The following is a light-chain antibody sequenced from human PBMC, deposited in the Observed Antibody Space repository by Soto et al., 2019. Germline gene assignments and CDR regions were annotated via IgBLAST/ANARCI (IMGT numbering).Light chain of an antibody. CDR3: SSFSGTTTPVV. Sequence: QSALTQPASVSGSPGQSITISCTGTSSDVGGYNHVSWYQHHPGKAPKLMIYEVSNRPSGVSNRFSGSKSGYTASLTISGLQAEDEADYHCSSFSGTTTPVVFGTGTKVTVL. J-gene: IGLJ1*01. CDR1: SSDVGGYNH. V-gene: IGLV2-14*01. CDR2: EVS.